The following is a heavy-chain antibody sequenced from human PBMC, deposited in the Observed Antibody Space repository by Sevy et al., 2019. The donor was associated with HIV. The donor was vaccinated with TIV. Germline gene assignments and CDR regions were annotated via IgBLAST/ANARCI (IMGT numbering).Heavy chain of an antibody. V-gene: IGHV3-21*01. CDR1: GFTIRTYN. J-gene: IGHJ6*02. CDR3: ARDLVIPATTDYFYYGMDV. Sequence: GGSLRLSCAASGFTIRTYNMNWVRQAPEKGLEWVSSISSSSTYIYYADSVKGRFTISRDNAKNSLYLQMSSLRAEDTAVYYCARDLVIPATTDYFYYGMDVWGQGTTVTVSS. D-gene: IGHD2-15*01. CDR2: ISSSSTYI.